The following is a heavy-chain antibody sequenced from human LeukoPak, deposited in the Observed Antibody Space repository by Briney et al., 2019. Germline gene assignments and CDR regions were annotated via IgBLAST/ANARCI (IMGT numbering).Heavy chain of an antibody. J-gene: IGHJ4*02. D-gene: IGHD3-3*01. CDR3: ATKYDFWSGYDY. CDR2: INHSGST. CDR1: GGSFSGYY. Sequence: PSETLSLTCAVYGGSFSGYYWSWIRQPPGKGLEWIGEINHSGSTNYNPSLKSRVTISVDTSKNQFSLKRSSVTAADTAVYYCATKYDFWSGYDYWGQGTLVTVSS. V-gene: IGHV4-34*01.